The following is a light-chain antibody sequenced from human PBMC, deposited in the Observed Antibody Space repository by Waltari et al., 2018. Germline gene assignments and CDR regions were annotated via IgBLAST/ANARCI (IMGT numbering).Light chain of an antibody. CDR2: KAS. V-gene: IGKV1-5*03. CDR1: QSISSW. J-gene: IGKJ1*01. CDR3: QQYNSYSPRT. Sequence: DIQMTQSPSTLSASVGDRVTITCRASQSISSWLAWYQQKPGKAPKLLIYKASSLESGVPSRFSGSVSGTDFTLTISSLQPDDFVTYYCQQYNSYSPRTFGQGTKVEIK.